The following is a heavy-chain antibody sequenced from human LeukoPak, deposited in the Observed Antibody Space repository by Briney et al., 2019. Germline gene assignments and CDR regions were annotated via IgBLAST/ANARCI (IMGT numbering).Heavy chain of an antibody. J-gene: IGHJ5*02. CDR1: GFTLSSYW. CDR2: IKSDGSST. V-gene: IGHV3-74*01. Sequence: GGSLRLSCVASGFTLSSYWMHWVRQAPGKGLVWVSRIKSDGSSTSYADSEKGRFTISRDNAKNSLYLQMNSLRVEDTAVYYCTRLGLEVGGPNWFDPWGQGTLVTVSS. CDR3: TRLGLEVGGPNWFDP. D-gene: IGHD1-1*01.